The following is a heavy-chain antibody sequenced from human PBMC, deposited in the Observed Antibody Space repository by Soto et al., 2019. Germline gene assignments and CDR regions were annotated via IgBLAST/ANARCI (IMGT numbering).Heavy chain of an antibody. V-gene: IGHV1-8*01. CDR3: ARGASP. CDR2: MNPNSGNT. CDR1: GYTFTSSD. J-gene: IGHJ5*02. Sequence: QVQLVQSGAEVKKPGASVKVSCKASGYTFTSSDINWVRQATGQGLEWLGWMNPNSGNTGYAQKFQGRITLTRSTSINTAYLELSSLSSGDSAVYYCARGASPGGQGTLVTVSS.